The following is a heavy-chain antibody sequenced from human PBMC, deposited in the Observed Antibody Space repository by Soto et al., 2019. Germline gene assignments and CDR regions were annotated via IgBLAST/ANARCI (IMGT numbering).Heavy chain of an antibody. CDR2: MNPNSGNT. V-gene: IGHV1-8*01. Sequence: GASVKVSCKASGYTFTSYDINWVRQATGQGLEWMGWMNPNSGNTGYAQKFQGRVTMTRNTSISTAYMELSSLRSEDTAVYYCARRSAAIYTPHGMDVWGQGTTVTVSS. D-gene: IGHD2-2*01. CDR1: GYTFTSYD. CDR3: ARRSAAIYTPHGMDV. J-gene: IGHJ6*02.